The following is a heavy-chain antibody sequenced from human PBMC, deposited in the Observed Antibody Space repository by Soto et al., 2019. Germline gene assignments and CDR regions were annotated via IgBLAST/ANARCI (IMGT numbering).Heavy chain of an antibody. J-gene: IGHJ4*02. D-gene: IGHD2-8*01. CDR3: AKDNGAEGDYFDY. Sequence: PGGSLRLSCAASGFTFSSHAMSWVRQAPGKGLEWVSTISGSGVSTYYADSVKGRFTISRDNSKNTPNLQMNSLRAEDTAVYYCAKDNGAEGDYFDYWGQGSLVTVYS. CDR2: ISGSGVST. V-gene: IGHV3-23*01. CDR1: GFTFSSHA.